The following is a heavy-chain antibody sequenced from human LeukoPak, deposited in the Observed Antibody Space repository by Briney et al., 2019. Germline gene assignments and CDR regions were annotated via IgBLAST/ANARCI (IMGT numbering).Heavy chain of an antibody. CDR3: ARASWLLGTLDAFDI. V-gene: IGHV4-30-2*01. CDR2: IYHSGST. Sequence: PSETLSLTRAVSGGSISSGGYSWSWIRQPPGKGLEWIGYIYHSGSTYYNPSLKSRVTISVDRSKNQFSLKLSSVTAADTAVYYCARASWLLGTLDAFDIWGQGTMVTVSS. D-gene: IGHD3-22*01. CDR1: GGSISSGGYS. J-gene: IGHJ3*02.